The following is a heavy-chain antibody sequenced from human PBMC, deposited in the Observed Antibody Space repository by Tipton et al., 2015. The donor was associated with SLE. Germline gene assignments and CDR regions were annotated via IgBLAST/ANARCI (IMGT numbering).Heavy chain of an antibody. CDR3: ARPDYCAGGTCYLD. V-gene: IGHV4-39*06. CDR2: IYYTGTT. Sequence: TLSLTCTVSGGSIGSSTYYWGWIRQPPGKGLEWVGSIYYTGTTYYTPSLKSRVTISVDTSKNQFALRLRSVTAADTAVYYCARPDYCAGGTCYLDWGQGILVTVSS. CDR1: GGSIGSSTYY. D-gene: IGHD2-8*02. J-gene: IGHJ4*02.